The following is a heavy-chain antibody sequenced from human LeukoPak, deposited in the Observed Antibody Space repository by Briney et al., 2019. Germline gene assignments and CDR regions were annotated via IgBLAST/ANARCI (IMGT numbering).Heavy chain of an antibody. J-gene: IGHJ6*03. Sequence: PGGSLRLSCAASGFTFDDYGMSWVCQAPGKGLEWVSGINWNGGSTGYADSVKGRFTISRDNAKNSLYLQMNSLRAEDTALYYCARRNIAAAGIPPYYYYMDVWGKGTTVTVSS. CDR3: ARRNIAAAGIPPYYYYMDV. V-gene: IGHV3-20*04. D-gene: IGHD6-13*01. CDR1: GFTFDDYG. CDR2: INWNGGST.